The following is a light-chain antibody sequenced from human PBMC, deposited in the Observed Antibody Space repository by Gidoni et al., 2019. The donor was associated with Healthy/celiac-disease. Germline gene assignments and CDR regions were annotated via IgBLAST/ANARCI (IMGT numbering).Light chain of an antibody. CDR1: QSISSY. Sequence: DIMMTQSPSSLSASVGDRVTITCRASQSISSYLNWYQQKPGKAPKLLIYAASSLQSGVPSRFSGSGSGTDFTLTISSMQPEDFATYYCQQSYSTPELTFXGXTKVEIK. CDR2: AAS. CDR3: QQSYSTPELT. J-gene: IGKJ4*01. V-gene: IGKV1-39*01.